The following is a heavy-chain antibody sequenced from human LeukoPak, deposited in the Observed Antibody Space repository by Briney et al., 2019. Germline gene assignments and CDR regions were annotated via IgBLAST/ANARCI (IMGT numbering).Heavy chain of an antibody. CDR2: ISVSGSTT. V-gene: IGHV3-23*01. Sequence: PGGSLRLSCAASGFTFSSYAMSWVRQAPGKRLEWVSAISVSGSTTYYADSVKGRFTISRDNSKDTLYLQMNGLRAEDTAVYFCAKQSAGSAAWYSLHYDFWGQGTLVTVSS. CDR3: AKQSAGSAAWYSLHYDF. J-gene: IGHJ4*02. CDR1: GFTFSSYA. D-gene: IGHD6-13*01.